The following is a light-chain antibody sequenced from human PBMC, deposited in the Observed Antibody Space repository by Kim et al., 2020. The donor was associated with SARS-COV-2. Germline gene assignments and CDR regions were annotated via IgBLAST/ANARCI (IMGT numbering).Light chain of an antibody. Sequence: QSALTQPASVSGSPGQSITISCTGTSSDIGGYDYVTWYQQHPGKVPKLMIYDVTERPSGVSSRFSASKSGNTASLTISGLQAEDEADYYCSSYRSSNTWVFGGGTKLTVL. J-gene: IGLJ3*02. CDR2: DVT. CDR3: SSYRSSNTWV. V-gene: IGLV2-14*03. CDR1: SSDIGGYDY.